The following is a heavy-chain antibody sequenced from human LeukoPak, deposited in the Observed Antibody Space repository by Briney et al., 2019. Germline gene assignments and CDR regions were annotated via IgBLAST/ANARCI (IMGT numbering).Heavy chain of an antibody. CDR3: AGEGVVTPYYYYYMDV. V-gene: IGHV3-48*04. CDR2: ISSSSGTI. D-gene: IGHD4-23*01. Sequence: GGSLRLSCAASGFTFSSQNMNWVRQAPGKGLEWLAYISSSSGTIYYADSVRGRFTISRDNAKNSLYLQMNSLRAEDTAVYYCAGEGVVTPYYYYYMDVWGKGTTVTVSS. CDR1: GFTFSSQN. J-gene: IGHJ6*03.